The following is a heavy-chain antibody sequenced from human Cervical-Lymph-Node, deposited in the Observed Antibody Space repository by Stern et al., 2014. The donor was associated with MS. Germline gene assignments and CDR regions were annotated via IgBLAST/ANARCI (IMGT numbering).Heavy chain of an antibody. D-gene: IGHD1-14*01. CDR3: ARQTTAWASDV. CDR1: GFKFSIYW. J-gene: IGHJ4*02. CDR2: IYPCDSET. Sequence: VQLVQSGAELIRPGESLKISCKGSGFKFSIYWIAWVRQLPGQGLEWMGIIYPCDSETRSSPSYQGQVTMAADNSTSAAYLQWSSLNASDTAMYFCARQTTAWASDVWGQGTLVTVSS. V-gene: IGHV5-51*01.